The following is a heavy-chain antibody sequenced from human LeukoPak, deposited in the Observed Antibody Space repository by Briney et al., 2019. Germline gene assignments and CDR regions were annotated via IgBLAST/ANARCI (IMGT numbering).Heavy chain of an antibody. D-gene: IGHD2-8*01. Sequence: GGFLRLSCAASGFTFTTRGMHWVRQAPGKGPQWVAFAGNDGRIKYNENSVEGRFTISRDNSKNTLYLQMNSLRPEDTAVYYCATTEGVTDKWLDPWGQGTQVTVSS. CDR3: ATTEGVTDKWLDP. CDR1: GFTFTTRG. J-gene: IGHJ5*02. V-gene: IGHV3-30*02. CDR2: AGNDGRIK.